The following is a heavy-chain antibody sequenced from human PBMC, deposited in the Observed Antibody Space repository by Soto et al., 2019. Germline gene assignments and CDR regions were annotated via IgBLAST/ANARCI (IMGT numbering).Heavy chain of an antibody. Sequence: PVGSLRLSCAASGFTFDDYAMHWIRQVPGKGLEWVSGINWNSGSIGYGDSVKSRFAISRDNAKNSLHLQMNSLSAEDTAFYYCVKDESINWYSGHFRHWGQGTLVTVSS. V-gene: IGHV3-9*01. J-gene: IGHJ1*01. CDR2: INWNSGSI. CDR3: VKDESINWYSGHFRH. D-gene: IGHD6-13*01. CDR1: GFTFDDYA.